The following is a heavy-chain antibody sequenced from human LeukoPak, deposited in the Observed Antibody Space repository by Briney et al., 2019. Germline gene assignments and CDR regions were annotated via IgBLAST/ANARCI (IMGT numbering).Heavy chain of an antibody. D-gene: IGHD2-21*02. V-gene: IGHV4-30-2*01. CDR1: GDSISNGGYS. J-gene: IGHJ4*02. CDR2: IHYSGNT. CDR3: ASGPYCGGDCYRFPFDY. Sequence: SQTLSLTCAVSGDSISNGGYSWSWIRQPPGKGLDWIGYIHYSGNTHFDPSFKSRVTISIDTSKNHFSLELTSVTAADTAVYYCASGPYCGGDCYRFPFDYWGQGTQVIVSS.